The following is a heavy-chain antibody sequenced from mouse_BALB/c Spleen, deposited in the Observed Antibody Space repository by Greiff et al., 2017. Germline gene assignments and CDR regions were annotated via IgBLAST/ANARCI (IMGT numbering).Heavy chain of an antibody. CDR2: ISSGGST. Sequence: EVKLVESGGGLVKPGGSLKLSCAASGFTFSSYAMSWVRQTPEKRLEWVASISSGGSTYYPDSVKGRFTISRDNARNILYLQMSSLRSEDTAMYYCANGPQFAYWGQGTLVTVSA. V-gene: IGHV5-6-5*01. CDR1: GFTFSSYA. J-gene: IGHJ3*01. CDR3: ANGPQFAY. D-gene: IGHD6-1*01.